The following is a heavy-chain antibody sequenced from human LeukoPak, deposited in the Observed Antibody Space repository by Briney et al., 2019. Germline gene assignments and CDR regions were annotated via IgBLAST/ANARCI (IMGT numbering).Heavy chain of an antibody. Sequence: GGSLRLSCAASGFTVSSNYMSWVRQAPGKGLEWVSVIYSGGSTYYADSVKGRLTISRDNSKNSLYLQMNSLRAEDTAVYYCARVIITMVRGVIPYYYYYMDVWGKGTTVTVSS. CDR1: GFTVSSNY. CDR3: ARVIITMVRGVIPYYYYYMDV. CDR2: IYSGGST. V-gene: IGHV3-66*01. D-gene: IGHD3-10*01. J-gene: IGHJ6*03.